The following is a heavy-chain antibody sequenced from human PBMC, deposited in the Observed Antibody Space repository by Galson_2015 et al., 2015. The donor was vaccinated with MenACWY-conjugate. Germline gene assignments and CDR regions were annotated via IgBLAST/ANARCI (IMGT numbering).Heavy chain of an antibody. J-gene: IGHJ5*02. Sequence: SLRLSCATSGPTFSNVWMSRVRQAPGKGLEWVARIKCRTDGGTTDYATPVKGRFTILRDDSTNTLYLQMNSLKIEDTAMYFCTRDRDVGGSRWWFDPWGQGTLVTVSS. CDR1: GPTFSNVW. V-gene: IGHV3-15*01. CDR2: IKCRTDGGTT. D-gene: IGHD2-15*01. CDR3: TRDRDVGGSRWWFDP.